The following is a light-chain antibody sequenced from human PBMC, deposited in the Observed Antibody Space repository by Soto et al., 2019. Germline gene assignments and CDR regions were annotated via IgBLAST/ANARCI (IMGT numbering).Light chain of an antibody. V-gene: IGLV2-8*01. CDR2: EVS. CDR3: TSYAGSNIWV. CDR1: SSDVGAYNY. Sequence: QSALTQPPYASGSPGQSGTISCTGTSSDVGAYNYVSWYQQYPGKAPKLMIYEVSKRPSGVPDRFSGSKSGKTASLTVSGLQPEDEADYYCTSYAGSNIWVFGGGTKVTVL. J-gene: IGLJ3*02.